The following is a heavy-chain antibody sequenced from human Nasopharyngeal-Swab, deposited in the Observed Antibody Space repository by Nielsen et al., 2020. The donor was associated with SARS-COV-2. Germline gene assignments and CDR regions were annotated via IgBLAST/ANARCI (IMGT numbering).Heavy chain of an antibody. CDR1: GFTFSSHA. CDR3: TTGGDRMIAEWLS. CDR2: IKRKTDGTT. J-gene: IGHJ5*02. D-gene: IGHD6-19*01. Sequence: GGSLRLSCAASGFTFSSHAMSWVRQAPAKGLEWIARIKRKTDGTTDYAAPVKDRFIISRDNSENTLYLQMNSLKTEDTAVYYCTTGGDRMIAEWLSWGQGTLVTVSS. V-gene: IGHV3-15*01.